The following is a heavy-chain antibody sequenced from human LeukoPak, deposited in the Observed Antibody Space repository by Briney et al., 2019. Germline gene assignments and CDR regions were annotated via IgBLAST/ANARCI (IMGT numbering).Heavy chain of an antibody. J-gene: IGHJ4*02. CDR2: ISSSSSAV. D-gene: IGHD1-26*01. CDR3: ARVGPKVGATKVFDY. Sequence: GGSLRLSCAASGFTFSNYNMNWVRQAPGKGLEWISYISSSSSAVYYADSVKGRFTISRDNAKNSLYLQMNSLRAEDTAVYYCARVGPKVGATKVFDYWGQGTLVTVSS. CDR1: GFTFSNYN. V-gene: IGHV3-48*04.